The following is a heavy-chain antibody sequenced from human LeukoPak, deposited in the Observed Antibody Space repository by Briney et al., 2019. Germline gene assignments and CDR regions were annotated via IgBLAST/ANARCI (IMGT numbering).Heavy chain of an antibody. CDR3: SRDRHCIGSTCYGL. D-gene: IGHD2-2*01. CDR2: IRYDGSNK. Sequence: GGSLRLSCAASGFTFSNYAIHWVRQAPGKGLEWVAFIRYDGSNKYYVDSVKGRFTISRDNSKNTLYLQMNSLRAEDTAVYYCSRDRHCIGSTCYGLWGQGTRVTVSS. CDR1: GFTFSNYA. J-gene: IGHJ4*02. V-gene: IGHV3-30*02.